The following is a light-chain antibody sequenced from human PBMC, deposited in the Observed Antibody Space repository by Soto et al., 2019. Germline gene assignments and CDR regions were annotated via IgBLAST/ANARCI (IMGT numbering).Light chain of an antibody. CDR3: SSFISSSIKWV. Sequence: QSALTQPASVSGSPGQSITISCTGTSSDVGDNKYVSWYQHHPGKAPRLMMYEVSNRPSGVSNRFSGSKSGNTASLTISGLQAEDEADYYCSSFISSSIKWVFGGGTKLTVL. CDR2: EVS. CDR1: SSDVGDNKY. J-gene: IGLJ3*02. V-gene: IGLV2-14*01.